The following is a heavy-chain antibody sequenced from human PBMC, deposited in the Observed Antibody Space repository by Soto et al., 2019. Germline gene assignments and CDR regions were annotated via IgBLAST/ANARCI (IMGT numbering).Heavy chain of an antibody. CDR3: ARGWKVAGDAFDI. D-gene: IGHD1-1*01. CDR1: GYDFAVYW. V-gene: IGHV5-51*01. Sequence: GESLKISCKGSGYDFAVYWIGWVRQMPGKGLEWMGMIYPGDSDTRYSPSFQGQVTISVDKSISTAYLQWSSLKASDTAMYYCARGWKVAGDAFDIWGQGTMVTVSS. J-gene: IGHJ3*02. CDR2: IYPGDSDT.